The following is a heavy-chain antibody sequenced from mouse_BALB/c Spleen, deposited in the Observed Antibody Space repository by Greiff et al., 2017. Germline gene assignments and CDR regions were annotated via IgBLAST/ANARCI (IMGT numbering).Heavy chain of an antibody. Sequence: QVQLQQSGAELVRPGASVTLSCKASGYTFTDYEMHWVKQTPVHGLEWIGAIDPETGGTAYNQKFKGKATLTADKSSSTAYMELRSLTSEDSAVYYCTRDDGYPHYYAMDYWGQGTSVTVSS. D-gene: IGHD1-2*01. J-gene: IGHJ4*01. CDR1: GYTFTDYE. CDR2: IDPETGGT. V-gene: IGHV1-15*01. CDR3: TRDDGYPHYYAMDY.